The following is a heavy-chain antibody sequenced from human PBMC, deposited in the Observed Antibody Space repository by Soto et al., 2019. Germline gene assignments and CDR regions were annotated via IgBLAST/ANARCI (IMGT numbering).Heavy chain of an antibody. Sequence: EVQLVESGGGLVQPGGSLRLSCAASGFTFSSYSMNWVRQAPGKGLEWVSYISSSSSTIYYADSVKGRFTISRDNAKNFLSLQMNSLRAEDTAVYYCAREGPYSLTWFDPWGQGTLVTVSS. J-gene: IGHJ5*02. D-gene: IGHD1-26*01. CDR2: ISSSSSTI. V-gene: IGHV3-48*01. CDR3: AREGPYSLTWFDP. CDR1: GFTFSSYS.